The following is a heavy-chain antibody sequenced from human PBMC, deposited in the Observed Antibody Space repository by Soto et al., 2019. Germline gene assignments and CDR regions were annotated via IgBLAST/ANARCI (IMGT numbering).Heavy chain of an antibody. J-gene: IGHJ4*02. Sequence: QVQLVESGGGVVQPGRSLRLSCAASGFTFSYHDMHWVRQAPGKGLEWVAVIRSDGTVQNYADSVKGRFTISRDNSKNTLDLEMNSLRAEDTAVYYCAGKRIDVFDYWGQGTLVTVSS. CDR3: AGKRIDVFDY. CDR1: GFTFSYHD. V-gene: IGHV3-33*03. D-gene: IGHD2-15*01. CDR2: IRSDGTVQ.